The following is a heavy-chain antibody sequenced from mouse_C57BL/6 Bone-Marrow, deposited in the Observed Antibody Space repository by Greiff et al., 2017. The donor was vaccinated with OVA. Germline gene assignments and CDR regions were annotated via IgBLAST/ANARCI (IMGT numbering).Heavy chain of an antibody. CDR3: ARGDDYDGYFDY. Sequence: QVQLKQPGAELVMPGASVKLSCKASGYTFTSYWMHWVKQRPGQGLEWIGVIDPSDSYTNYHQKFKGTSTLTVDKSSSTAYMQLSSLTAEDSAVYYCARGDDYDGYFDYWGQGTTLTVSS. CDR2: IDPSDSYT. V-gene: IGHV1-69*01. D-gene: IGHD2-4*01. J-gene: IGHJ2*01. CDR1: GYTFTSYW.